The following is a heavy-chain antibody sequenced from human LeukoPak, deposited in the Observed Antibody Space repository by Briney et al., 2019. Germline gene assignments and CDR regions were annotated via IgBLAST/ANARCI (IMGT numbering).Heavy chain of an antibody. Sequence: GESLKISCKDSGYRFSNYWIAWVRQMPGKGLEYIGIIYPGDSDIRYSPSFQGQVTISADKSISTAYLQWSSLKASDTAMYYCARQEYCSGGSCYTWFDPWGQGTLVTVSS. CDR3: ARQEYCSGGSCYTWFDP. CDR1: GYRFSNYW. CDR2: IYPGDSDI. V-gene: IGHV5-51*01. J-gene: IGHJ5*02. D-gene: IGHD2-15*01.